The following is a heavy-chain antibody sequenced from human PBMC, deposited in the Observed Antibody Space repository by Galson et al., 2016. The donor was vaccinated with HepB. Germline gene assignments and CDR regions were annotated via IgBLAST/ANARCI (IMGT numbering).Heavy chain of an antibody. Sequence: SLRLSCAISGFTFNDYAMSWVRQAPGKGLEWVSGISSGGGMIYYANSVRGRFTISRDNSKDTLFLQMNSLRDEDTAVYFCTIGGGLRYIDCLAIWGQGILITVSS. V-gene: IGHV3-23*01. CDR2: ISSGGGMI. CDR1: GFTFNDYA. J-gene: IGHJ4*02. CDR3: TIGGGLRYIDCLAI. D-gene: IGHD3-9*01.